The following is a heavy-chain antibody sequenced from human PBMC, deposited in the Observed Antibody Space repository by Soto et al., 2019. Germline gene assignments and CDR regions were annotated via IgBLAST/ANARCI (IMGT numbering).Heavy chain of an antibody. J-gene: IGHJ6*02. D-gene: IGHD6-13*01. Sequence: EVQVLESGGGLAQPGGSLRLSCVASGFTFSDYAMAWVRQSPGKGLEWVSSISGSGGSTYYADSVKGRFTISRDNSKNTLYLQMNGLRAEDTALYYCAKVTKRAAAGRYEYYKYGMDVWGQGTTVTVSS. CDR2: ISGSGGST. V-gene: IGHV3-23*01. CDR3: AKVTKRAAAGRYEYYKYGMDV. CDR1: GFTFSDYA.